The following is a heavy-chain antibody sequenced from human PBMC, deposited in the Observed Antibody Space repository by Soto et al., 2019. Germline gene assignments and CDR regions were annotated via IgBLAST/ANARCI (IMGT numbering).Heavy chain of an antibody. J-gene: IGHJ6*03. CDR1: GFTFSSYS. Sequence: EVQLVESGGGLVKPGGSLRLSCAASGFTFSSYSMNWVRQAPGKGLEWVSSISSSSSYIYYADSVKGRFTISRDNANNYLYMQMNSLRAEDTAVYYCARLGYCTNGVCYSLDYYYYMDVWGKGTTVTVSS. CDR2: ISSSSSYI. CDR3: ARLGYCTNGVCYSLDYYYYMDV. V-gene: IGHV3-21*01. D-gene: IGHD2-8*01.